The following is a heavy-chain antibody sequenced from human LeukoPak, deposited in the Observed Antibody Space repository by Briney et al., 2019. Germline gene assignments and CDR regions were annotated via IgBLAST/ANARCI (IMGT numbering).Heavy chain of an antibody. D-gene: IGHD6-19*01. CDR3: TRVGIAVAATGYYYMDV. CDR2: IRSKAYGGTT. V-gene: IGHV3-49*04. CDR1: GFTFGDYA. Sequence: PGGSLRLSCTASGFTFGDYAMSWVRQAPGKGLEWVGFIRSKAYGGTTEYAASVKGRFTISRDDSKSIAYLQTNSLKTEDTAVYYCTRVGIAVAATGYYYMDVWGKGTTVTVSS. J-gene: IGHJ6*03.